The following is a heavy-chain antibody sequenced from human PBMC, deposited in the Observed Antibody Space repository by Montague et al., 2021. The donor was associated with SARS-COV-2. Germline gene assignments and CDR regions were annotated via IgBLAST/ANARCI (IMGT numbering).Heavy chain of an antibody. CDR1: GFSLNSKGVC. Sequence: PALVKPTQTLTLTCTFSGFSLNSKGVCVIWIRQPPGGALESLARIDWDDAKFYNTSLKARLAVSKGASETQVVLKVTDLDPADTATYFCARMERGTVSSEEIWGQGIKVAVSS. CDR2: IDWDDAK. V-gene: IGHV2-70*17. J-gene: IGHJ1*01. D-gene: IGHD1-7*01. CDR3: ARMERGTVSSEEI.